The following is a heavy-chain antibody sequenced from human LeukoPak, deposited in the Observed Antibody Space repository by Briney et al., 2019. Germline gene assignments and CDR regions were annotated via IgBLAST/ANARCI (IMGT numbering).Heavy chain of an antibody. CDR3: ARRTSGFDH. CDR1: GYSFTSYW. CDR2: IYPGDSDT. D-gene: IGHD2-2*01. V-gene: IGHV5-51*01. J-gene: IGHJ5*02. Sequence: GASLQISCKGSGYSFTSYWIGWVRQLPGEGLEWMGIIYPGDSDTRYSPSFQGQVTISADKSISTAYLQWSSLKASDTAIYYCARRTSGFDHWGQGTLVTVSS.